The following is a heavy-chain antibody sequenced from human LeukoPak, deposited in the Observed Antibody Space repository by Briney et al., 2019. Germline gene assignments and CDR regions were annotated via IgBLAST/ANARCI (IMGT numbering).Heavy chain of an antibody. D-gene: IGHD6-19*01. CDR2: IYYRGST. CDR3: ARVDSSGWPYYFDY. CDR1: GGSISSYY. Sequence: SETLSLTCTVYGGSISSYYWSWIRQPPGKGLEWIGYIYYRGSTNYHPALKSRVTISVDTSKNQFSLKLSSVTAADTAVYYCARVDSSGWPYYFDYWGQGTLVTVSS. V-gene: IGHV4-59*01. J-gene: IGHJ4*02.